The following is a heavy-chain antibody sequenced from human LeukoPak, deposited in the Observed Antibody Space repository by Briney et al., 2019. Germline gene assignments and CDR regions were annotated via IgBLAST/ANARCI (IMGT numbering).Heavy chain of an antibody. CDR2: ISYDGSNK. Sequence: GGSLRLSCAASGFTFSSYAMHWVRQAPGKGLEWVAVISYDGSNKYYADSVKGRFTISRDNSKNTLYLQMNSLRAEDTAVYYCAREVPPSGYVDYWGQGTLVTVSS. CDR1: GFTFSSYA. V-gene: IGHV3-30-3*01. D-gene: IGHD1-26*01. J-gene: IGHJ4*02. CDR3: AREVPPSGYVDY.